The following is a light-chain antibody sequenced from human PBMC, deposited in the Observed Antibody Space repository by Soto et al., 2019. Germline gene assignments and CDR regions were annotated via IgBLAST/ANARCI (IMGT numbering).Light chain of an antibody. V-gene: IGLV2-11*01. CDR1: SSDVGDYNY. CDR3: CSYAGSYVV. CDR2: AVS. J-gene: IGLJ2*01. Sequence: QSAPTQPRSVSGSPGQSVTISCTGTSSDVGDYNYVSWYQRHPGKAPQLMIYAVSKRPSGVPGRFSGSKSGNTASLTISGLQAEDEADYYCCSYAGSYVVFGGGTKVTVL.